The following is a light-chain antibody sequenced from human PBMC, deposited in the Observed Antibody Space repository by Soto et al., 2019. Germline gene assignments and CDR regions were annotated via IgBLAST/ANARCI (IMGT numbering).Light chain of an antibody. V-gene: IGLV1-47*01. J-gene: IGLJ1*01. CDR3: ATWDDSLNGFYV. CDR1: TSNIGCNY. CDR2: RNN. Sequence: QSVLTQPPSASGTPGQGVTISCSGSTSNIGCNYVYWYQQLPGTAPKLLIYRNNQRPSGVPDRFSGSKSGTSASLAISGLRSDDEADYFCATWDDSLNGFYVFGTGTKVTVL.